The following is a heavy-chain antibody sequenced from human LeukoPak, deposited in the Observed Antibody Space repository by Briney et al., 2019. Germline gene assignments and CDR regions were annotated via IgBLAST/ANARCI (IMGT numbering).Heavy chain of an antibody. Sequence: GGSLRLSYAASGFTFSDYYMSWIRQAPGKGLEWVSYISSSGSTIYYADSVKGRFTISRDNAKNSLYLQMNSLRAEDTAVYYCARDVNYDSSGYDYWGQGTLVTVSS. D-gene: IGHD3-22*01. CDR3: ARDVNYDSSGYDY. CDR1: GFTFSDYY. CDR2: ISSSGSTI. J-gene: IGHJ4*02. V-gene: IGHV3-11*04.